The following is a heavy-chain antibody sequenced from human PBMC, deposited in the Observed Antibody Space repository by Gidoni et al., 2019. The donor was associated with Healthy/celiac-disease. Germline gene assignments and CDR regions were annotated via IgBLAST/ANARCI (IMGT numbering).Heavy chain of an antibody. V-gene: IGHV3-30*18. CDR3: AKDRGYSGYEAFDY. CDR1: GFTFSRYG. J-gene: IGHJ4*02. CDR2: ISYDGSNK. D-gene: IGHD5-12*01. Sequence: SCAASGFTFSRYGMHWVRQAPGKGLEWVAVISYDGSNKYYADSVKGRFTISRDNSKNTLYLQMNSLRAEDTAVYYCAKDRGYSGYEAFDYWGQGTLVTVSS.